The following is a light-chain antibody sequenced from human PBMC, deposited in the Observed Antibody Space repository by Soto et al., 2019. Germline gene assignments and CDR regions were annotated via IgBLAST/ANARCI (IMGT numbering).Light chain of an antibody. CDR3: QQYNGWPLT. Sequence: EIVMTQSPATLSVSPGERATLSCRPSRSVTSNLAWYQQKPGQAPRLVIYGASTRATGTPARFSGSGSGTEFTLTINSLQSEDFALYYCQQYNGWPLTFGGGTKVEIK. CDR1: RSVTSN. CDR2: GAS. V-gene: IGKV3-15*01. J-gene: IGKJ4*01.